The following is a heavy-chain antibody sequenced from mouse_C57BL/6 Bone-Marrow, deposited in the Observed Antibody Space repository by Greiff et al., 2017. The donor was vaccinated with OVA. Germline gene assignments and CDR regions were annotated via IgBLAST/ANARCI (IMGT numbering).Heavy chain of an antibody. V-gene: IGHV1-81*01. J-gene: IGHJ2*01. CDR1: GYTFTSYG. D-gene: IGHD4-1*01. CDR3: AKGTRKTGY. CDR2: IYPRSGNT. Sequence: VQLQQSGAELARPGASVKLSCKASGYTFTSYGISWVKQRTGQGLEWIGEIYPRSGNTYYNEKFKGKATLTADKSSSTAYMELRSLTSEDSAVYFCAKGTRKTGYWGQGTTLTVSS.